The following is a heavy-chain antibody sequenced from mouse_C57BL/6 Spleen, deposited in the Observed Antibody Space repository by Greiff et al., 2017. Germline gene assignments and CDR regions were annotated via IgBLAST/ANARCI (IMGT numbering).Heavy chain of an antibody. Sequence: EVKLVESGGGLVKPGGSLKLSCAASGFTFSDYGMHWVRQAPEKGLEWVAYISSGSSTIYYADTVKGRFTISRDNAKNTLFLQMASLRSEDTAMYYCARRIIYCDYDEDYAMDYWGQGTSVTVSS. CDR2: ISSGSSTI. CDR1: GFTFSDYG. J-gene: IGHJ4*01. V-gene: IGHV5-17*01. D-gene: IGHD2-4*01. CDR3: ARRIIYCDYDEDYAMDY.